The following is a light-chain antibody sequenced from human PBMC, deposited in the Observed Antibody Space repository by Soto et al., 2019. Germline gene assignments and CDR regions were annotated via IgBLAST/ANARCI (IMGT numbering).Light chain of an antibody. CDR3: QQRSNWPIT. CDR2: AAS. Sequence: DIQMTQSPSSVSASIGDRVTISCRASQSIYKWLVWYQQKPGKAPKLLIYAASSLQSGVPSRFSGSGYGTDFTLTISSLEPEDFALYYCQQRSNWPITFGQGTRLEIK. CDR1: QSIYKW. V-gene: IGKV1-12*01. J-gene: IGKJ5*01.